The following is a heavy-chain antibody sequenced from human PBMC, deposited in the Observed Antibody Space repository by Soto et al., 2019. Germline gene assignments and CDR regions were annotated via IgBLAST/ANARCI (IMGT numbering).Heavy chain of an antibody. J-gene: IGHJ4*02. Sequence: GGFLRLSCAASGFTFSNYAMTWVRQAPGKGLEWVSAISGSGISTYYADSVKGRFTISRDNSKNTLYLQMNSLRAEDTAVCYCAKELGYSSSWSPIDYWGQGTLVTVSS. CDR1: GFTFSNYA. D-gene: IGHD6-13*01. V-gene: IGHV3-23*01. CDR3: AKELGYSSSWSPIDY. CDR2: ISGSGIST.